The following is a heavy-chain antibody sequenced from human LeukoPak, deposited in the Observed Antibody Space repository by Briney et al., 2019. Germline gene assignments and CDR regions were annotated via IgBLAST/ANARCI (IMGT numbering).Heavy chain of an antibody. Sequence: GSSVKVSCEASGGTFSSYAISWVRHAPGQGLEWMGRIIPIFGTANYAQKFQGRVTITTDESTSTAYMELSSLRSEDTAVYYCAREGSSGYNNWFDPWGEGTLVTVAS. CDR3: AREGSSGYNNWFDP. D-gene: IGHD3-22*01. CDR2: IIPIFGTA. CDR1: GGTFSSYA. J-gene: IGHJ5*02. V-gene: IGHV1-69*05.